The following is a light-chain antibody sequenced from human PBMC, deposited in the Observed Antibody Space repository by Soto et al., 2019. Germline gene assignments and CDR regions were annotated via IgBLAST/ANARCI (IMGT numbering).Light chain of an antibody. J-gene: IGLJ2*01. Sequence: QSALTQPPSASGSPGQSVTISCTGTSSDVGGYNYVSCYQQHPGKAPKLMISEVSKRPSGVPDRFSGSKSGNTASLTVSGLQAEDEADYYCSSFAGNNNLVFGGGTKVTVL. V-gene: IGLV2-8*01. CDR1: SSDVGGYNY. CDR2: EVS. CDR3: SSFAGNNNLV.